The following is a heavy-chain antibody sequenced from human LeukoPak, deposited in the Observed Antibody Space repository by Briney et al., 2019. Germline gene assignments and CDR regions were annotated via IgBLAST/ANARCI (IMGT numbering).Heavy chain of an antibody. CDR2: IYSGGST. J-gene: IGHJ4*02. V-gene: IGHV3-66*01. CDR1: GFTVSSNY. CDR3: ARDEPSPDSTDLDY. Sequence: GGSLRLSCAASGFTVSSNYMTWVRQAPGKGLEWVSVIYSGGSTYYADSVKGRFTTSRDNSKNTLYLQMNSLRAEDTAVYYCARDEPSPDSTDLDYWGQGTLVTVSS. D-gene: IGHD2/OR15-2a*01.